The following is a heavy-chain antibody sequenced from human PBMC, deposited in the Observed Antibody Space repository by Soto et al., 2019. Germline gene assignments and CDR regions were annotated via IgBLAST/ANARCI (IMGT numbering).Heavy chain of an antibody. D-gene: IGHD3-22*01. Sequence: QLVESGGGLVQPGGSLRLSCAASGFTFSSYWMSWVRQTPGKGLEWVANIKPDGSEKWYVDSVKGRFTISRDNAKNSLYLQMNSLRAEDTVVYYCARGDYYDSSGPFSDAFDVWGQGTMVTLSS. J-gene: IGHJ3*01. CDR1: GFTFSSYW. CDR3: ARGDYYDSSGPFSDAFDV. V-gene: IGHV3-7*04. CDR2: IKPDGSEK.